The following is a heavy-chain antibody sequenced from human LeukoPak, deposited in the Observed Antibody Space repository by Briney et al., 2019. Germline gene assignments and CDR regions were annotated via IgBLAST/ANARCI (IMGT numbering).Heavy chain of an antibody. D-gene: IGHD6-19*01. V-gene: IGHV5-51*01. CDR3: ARRAGSGWPDFDY. Sequence: GASPKISCKGTGYSFTNYWIGWLRQMPGKGLEWMGIIYPYDSDTRYSPSFQGQVTISADKSITTAYLQWSSLKASDTAMYYCARRAGSGWPDFDYWGQGTLVTVSS. CDR1: GYSFTNYW. J-gene: IGHJ4*02. CDR2: IYPYDSDT.